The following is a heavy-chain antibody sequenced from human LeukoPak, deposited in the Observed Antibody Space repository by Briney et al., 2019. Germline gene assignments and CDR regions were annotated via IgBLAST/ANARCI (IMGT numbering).Heavy chain of an antibody. J-gene: IGHJ5*02. CDR2: IYTSGST. V-gene: IGHV4-4*07. CDR3: ARGYSGSYIRYNWFDP. Sequence: SETLSLTCTVSGGSISSYYSSWIRQPAGKGLEWIGRIYTSGSTNYNPSLKSRVTMSVDTSKNQFSLKLSSVTAADTAVYYCARGYSGSYIRYNWFDPWGQGTLVTVSS. CDR1: GGSISSYY. D-gene: IGHD1-26*01.